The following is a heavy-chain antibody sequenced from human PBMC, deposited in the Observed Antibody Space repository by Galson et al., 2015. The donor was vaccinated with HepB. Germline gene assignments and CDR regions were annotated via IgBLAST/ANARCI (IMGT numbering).Heavy chain of an antibody. D-gene: IGHD6-13*01. CDR2: ISSSSSYI. J-gene: IGHJ6*02. CDR1: GFTFSSYS. CDR3: ARDSRYSSSWYVDYYYGMDV. V-gene: IGHV3-21*01. Sequence: SLRLSCAASGFTFSSYSMNWVRQAPGKGLEWVSSISSSSSYIYYADSVKGRFTISRDNAKNSLYLQMNSLRAEDTAVYYCARDSRYSSSWYVDYYYGMDVWGQGTTVTVSS.